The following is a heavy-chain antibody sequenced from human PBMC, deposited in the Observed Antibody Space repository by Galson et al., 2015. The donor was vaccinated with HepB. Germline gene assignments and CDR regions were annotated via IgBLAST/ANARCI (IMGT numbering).Heavy chain of an antibody. CDR3: ARDAHWDTAMATYFDY. CDR2: TYYRSKWYN. CDR1: GDSVSSNSAA. D-gene: IGHD5-18*01. J-gene: IGHJ4*02. Sequence: AISGDSVSSNSAAWNWIRQSPSRGLEWLGRTYYRSKWYNDYAVSVKSRITINPDTSKNQFSLQLNSVTPEDTAVYYCARDAHWDTAMATYFDYWGQGTLVTVSS. V-gene: IGHV6-1*01.